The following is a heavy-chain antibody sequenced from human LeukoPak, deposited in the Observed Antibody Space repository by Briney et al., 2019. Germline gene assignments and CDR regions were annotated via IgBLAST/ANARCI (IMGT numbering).Heavy chain of an antibody. Sequence: GGSLRLSCAASGFTFNNYWIHWGRQVPGKGRVWVSRINNDGSSANYVDSVKGRFTISRDNAKNTLFLQMNSLRAEDTAVYYCARRGTGHGMDVWGQGTTVIVPS. CDR3: ARRGTGHGMDV. J-gene: IGHJ6*02. CDR1: GFTFNNYW. D-gene: IGHD1-1*01. V-gene: IGHV3-74*01. CDR2: INNDGSSA.